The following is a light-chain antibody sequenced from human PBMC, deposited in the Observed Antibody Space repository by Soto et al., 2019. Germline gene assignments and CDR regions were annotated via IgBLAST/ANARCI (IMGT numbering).Light chain of an antibody. CDR2: DAS. Sequence: EIVLTQSPATLSLSPGERATLSCRASQSVSSYLAWYQQKPGQAPRLLIYDASNRATAFPARFSGSGSGTGFTLTTRSLKPEDFAVYYCQQRSNWPITFGQGTRLRLN. V-gene: IGKV3-11*01. CDR1: QSVSSY. J-gene: IGKJ5*01. CDR3: QQRSNWPIT.